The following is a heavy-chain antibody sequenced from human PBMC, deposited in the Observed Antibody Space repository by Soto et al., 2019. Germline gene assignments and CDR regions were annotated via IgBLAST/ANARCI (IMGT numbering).Heavy chain of an antibody. CDR3: AKDRTVAARHFDY. CDR2: XSXXIXAX. D-gene: IGHD6-6*01. Sequence: PGGSLRLSCAASGFAFSNYAIHWVRQAPGKGLEXVSXXSXXIXAXXXAXXVKGRFTISRDDSKNTLYLQMNSLRAEESAVYYCAKDRTVAARHFDYWGQGTQVTVSS. CDR1: GFAFSNYA. J-gene: IGHJ4*02. V-gene: IGHV3-23*01.